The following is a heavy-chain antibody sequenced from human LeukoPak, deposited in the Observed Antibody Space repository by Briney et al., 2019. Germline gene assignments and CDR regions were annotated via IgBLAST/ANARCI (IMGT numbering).Heavy chain of an antibody. Sequence: SETLSLTCTVSGASMSNYYWGWIRQPPGKGLEWIGSIYYSGSTYYNPSLKSRVTISVDTSKNQFSLKLSSVTAADTAVYYCARHVWIKNVLRFLEWLPKPYYFDYWGQGTLVTVSS. V-gene: IGHV4-39*01. J-gene: IGHJ4*02. CDR1: GASMSNYY. D-gene: IGHD3-3*01. CDR3: ARHVWIKNVLRFLEWLPKPYYFDY. CDR2: IYYSGST.